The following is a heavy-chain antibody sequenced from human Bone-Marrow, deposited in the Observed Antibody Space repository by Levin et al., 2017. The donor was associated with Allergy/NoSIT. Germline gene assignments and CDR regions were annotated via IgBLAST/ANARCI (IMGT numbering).Heavy chain of an antibody. CDR3: AKSGVYDFWSGYYFWFDP. CDR2: ISGSGGST. V-gene: IGHV3-23*01. J-gene: IGHJ5*02. CDR1: GFTFSSYA. Sequence: AGGSLRLSCAASGFTFSSYAMSWVRQAPGKGLEWVSAISGSGGSTYYADSVKGRFTISRDNSKNTLYLQMNSLRAEDTAVYYCAKSGVYDFWSGYYFWFDPWGQGTLVTVSS. D-gene: IGHD3-3*01.